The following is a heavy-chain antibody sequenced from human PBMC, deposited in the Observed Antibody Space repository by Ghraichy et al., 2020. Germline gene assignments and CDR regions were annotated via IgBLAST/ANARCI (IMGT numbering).Heavy chain of an antibody. D-gene: IGHD3-3*01. V-gene: IGHV3-74*01. CDR3: ARGSGYYYFDY. Sequence: GGSLRLSCVASGFSFTTYWMHWVRQAPGKGLEWVFGISTDATTTRYADSVKGRFTISRDSAKNTVFLQMNALRADDAAVYFCARGSGYYYFDYWGRGTLVTVSS. CDR1: GFSFTTYW. J-gene: IGHJ4*02. CDR2: ISTDATTT.